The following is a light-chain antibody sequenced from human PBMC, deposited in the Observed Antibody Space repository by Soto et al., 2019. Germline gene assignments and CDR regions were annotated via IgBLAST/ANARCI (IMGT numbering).Light chain of an antibody. CDR1: SSDVGAYNL. CDR2: EGS. CDR3: CSYGGFSTFVV. J-gene: IGLJ3*02. Sequence: QSALTQPASVSGSPGQSITIPCTGTSSDVGAYNLFSWYQHHPGKAPKLLIFEGSKRPSGVSNRFSGSKSGNTASLTISGLQAEDEADYHCCSYGGFSTFVVFGGGTKVTVL. V-gene: IGLV2-23*03.